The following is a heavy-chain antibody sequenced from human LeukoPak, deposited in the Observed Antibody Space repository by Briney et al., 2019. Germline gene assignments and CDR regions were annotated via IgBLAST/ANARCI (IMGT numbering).Heavy chain of an antibody. CDR1: GFTFSSYS. CDR3: ARVPGYSSGLFDY. V-gene: IGHV3-21*01. CDR2: ISSSSSYI. J-gene: IGHJ4*02. D-gene: IGHD6-19*01. Sequence: GGSLILSCAASGFTFSSYSMNWVRQAPGKGLEWVSSISSSSSYIYYADSVKGRFTISRDNAKNSLYLQMNSLRAEDTAVYYCARVPGYSSGLFDYWGQGTLVTVSS.